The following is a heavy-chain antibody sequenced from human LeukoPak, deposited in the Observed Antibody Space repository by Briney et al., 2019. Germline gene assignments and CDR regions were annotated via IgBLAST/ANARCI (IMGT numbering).Heavy chain of an antibody. D-gene: IGHD2-15*01. CDR1: GYTFTSYG. Sequence: GASVKVSCKASGYTFTSYGISWVRQAPGQGLEWMGWISAYNANTNYAQKLQGRVTMTTDTSTSTAYMELRSLRSDDTAVYYCARGDLLGYCSGGSCYGNWFDPWGQGTLVTVSS. CDR3: ARGDLLGYCSGGSCYGNWFDP. J-gene: IGHJ5*02. V-gene: IGHV1-18*01. CDR2: ISAYNANT.